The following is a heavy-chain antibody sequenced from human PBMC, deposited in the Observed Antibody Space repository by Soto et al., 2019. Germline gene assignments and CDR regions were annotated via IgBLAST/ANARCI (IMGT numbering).Heavy chain of an antibody. Sequence: QVQLVQSGAEVKRPGASVKVSCKASGYTFTEHDINWVRQATGQGLEWMGWMNPNSGNTGYAQKFQGRVTMTRDNSITTAYMELSSLRSEDTDVYCCVRAPLDYYSADYFDNRGQGTLVTVSS. D-gene: IGHD2-21*01. V-gene: IGHV1-8*01. J-gene: IGHJ4*02. CDR2: MNPNSGNT. CDR1: GYTFTEHD. CDR3: VRAPLDYYSADYFDN.